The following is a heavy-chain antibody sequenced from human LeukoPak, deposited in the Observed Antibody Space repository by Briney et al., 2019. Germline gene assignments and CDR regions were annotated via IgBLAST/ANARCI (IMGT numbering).Heavy chain of an antibody. D-gene: IGHD6-13*01. CDR3: AREGRITTPGTIYFYFGLDL. J-gene: IGHJ6*02. CDR1: GGTFSSYA. V-gene: IGHV1-69*11. Sequence: SVKVSCKAFGGTFSSYAINWVRQAPGQGLEWMGKIIPVHGKPNYAQQFQGRVTITADESTSTAYLELSSLKSEDTAVYYCAREGRITTPGTIYFYFGLDLWGQGTTVIVSS. CDR2: IIPVHGKP.